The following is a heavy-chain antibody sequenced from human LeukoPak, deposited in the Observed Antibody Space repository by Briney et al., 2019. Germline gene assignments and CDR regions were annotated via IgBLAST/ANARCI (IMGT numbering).Heavy chain of an antibody. D-gene: IGHD3-16*01. V-gene: IGHV3-30*02. CDR2: IRYDGSDK. CDR1: GFTFRTYG. Sequence: GGSLRLSCAASGFTFRTYGMHWVRQAPGKGLEWVTFIRYDGSDKYYADSVRGRFTISRDNSKNTLFLQMNSLRFDDTAVYYCAKRADYYDSRRAFYDALDLWGQGTMVTVSS. CDR3: AKRADYYDSRRAFYDALDL. J-gene: IGHJ3*01.